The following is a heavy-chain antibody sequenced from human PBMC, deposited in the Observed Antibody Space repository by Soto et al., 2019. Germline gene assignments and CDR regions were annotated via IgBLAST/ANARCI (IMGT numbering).Heavy chain of an antibody. D-gene: IGHD5-12*01. CDR2: INPSGGST. CDR3: ERDHVEMATSDAFDI. V-gene: IGHV1-46*01. CDR1: GYTFTSYY. Sequence: GASVKVSCKASGYTFTSYYMHWVRQAPGQGLEWMGIINPSGGSTSYAQKFQGRVTMTRDTSTSTVYMELSSLRSEDTAVYYCERDHVEMATSDAFDIWGQGTMVTVSS. J-gene: IGHJ3*02.